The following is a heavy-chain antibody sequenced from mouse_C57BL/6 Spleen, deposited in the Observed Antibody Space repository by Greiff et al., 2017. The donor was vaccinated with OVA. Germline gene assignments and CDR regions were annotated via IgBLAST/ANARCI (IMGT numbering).Heavy chain of an antibody. CDR3: ARNRYTGYAMDY. CDR1: GYTFTSYW. D-gene: IGHD2-14*01. Sequence: QVQLQQPGTDLVKPGASVKLSCKASGYTFTSYWMHWVKQRPGQGLEWIGNINPSNGGTNYNEKFKSKATLTVDKSSSTAYMQLSSLTSEDSAVYYCARNRYTGYAMDYWGQGTSVTVSS. V-gene: IGHV1-53*01. J-gene: IGHJ4*01. CDR2: INPSNGGT.